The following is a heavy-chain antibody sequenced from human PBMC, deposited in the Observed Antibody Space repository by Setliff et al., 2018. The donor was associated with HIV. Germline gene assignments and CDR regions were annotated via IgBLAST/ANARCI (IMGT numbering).Heavy chain of an antibody. CDR3: ARGFLYGYSRGSFDY. CDR2: TIPIAARP. J-gene: IGHJ4*02. V-gene: IGHV1-69*13. Sequence: SVKVSCKASGYTFNSYAINWVRQAPGHGLEWMGGTIPIAARPTYSQSFQGRVAIVADESTKTAYMELSSLKSEDTAMYYCARGFLYGYSRGSFDYWGQGMLVTVSS. CDR1: GYTFNSYA. D-gene: IGHD4-4*01.